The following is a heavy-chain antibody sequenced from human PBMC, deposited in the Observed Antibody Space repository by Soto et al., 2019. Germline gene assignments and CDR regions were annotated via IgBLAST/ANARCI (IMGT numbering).Heavy chain of an antibody. CDR3: ARAPPQSRIEGYLYYYGMDV. V-gene: IGHV1-69*01. CDR1: GGTFSSYA. Sequence: QVQLVQSGAEVKKPGSSVKVSCKASGGTFSSYAISWVRQAPGQGLEWMGGIIPIFGTANYAQKFQGRVTITADESTSTAYMELSSLRSEDTAVYYCARAPPQSRIEGYLYYYGMDVWGQGTTVTVSS. J-gene: IGHJ6*02. D-gene: IGHD5-12*01. CDR2: IIPIFGTA.